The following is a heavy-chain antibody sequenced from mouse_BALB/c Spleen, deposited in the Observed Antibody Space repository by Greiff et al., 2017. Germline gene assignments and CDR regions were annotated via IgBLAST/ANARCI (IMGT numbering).Heavy chain of an antibody. Sequence: QVQLKESGPGLVAPSQSLSITCTVSGFSLTGYGVNWVRQPPGKGLEWLGMIWGDGSTDYNSALKSRLSISKDNSKSQVFLKMNSLQTDDTARYYCARDSESTTGGHYFDYWGQGTTLTVSS. D-gene: IGHD2-14*01. CDR3: ARDSESTTGGHYFDY. CDR1: GFSLTGYG. V-gene: IGHV2-6-7*01. J-gene: IGHJ2*01. CDR2: IWGDGST.